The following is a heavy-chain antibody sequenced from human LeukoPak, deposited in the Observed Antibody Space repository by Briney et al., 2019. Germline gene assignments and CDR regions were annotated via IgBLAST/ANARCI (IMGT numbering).Heavy chain of an antibody. CDR1: GYTFTGYY. J-gene: IGHJ4*02. Sequence: GASVTVSCKASGYTFTGYYMHWVRQAPGQGLEWMGWINPSSGGTSYGQKFKGRVTVTRDTSVSTAYLELTSLGPDDTAVYYCARERVVRGAFFDYWGQGTLVTVSS. CDR3: ARERVVRGAFFDY. V-gene: IGHV1-2*02. D-gene: IGHD3-10*01. CDR2: INPSSGGT.